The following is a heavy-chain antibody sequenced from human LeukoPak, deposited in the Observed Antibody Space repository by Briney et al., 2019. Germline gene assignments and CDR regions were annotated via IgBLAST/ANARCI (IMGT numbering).Heavy chain of an antibody. J-gene: IGHJ4*02. CDR1: GGTFSSYA. CDR2: IIPIFGTA. CDR3: AKFPSSGYYQTFDY. Sequence: GASVKVSCKASGGTFSSYAISWVRQAPGQGLGWMGGIIPIFGTANYAQKFQGRVTITADGSTSTAYMELSSLRSEDTAVYYCAKFPSSGYYQTFDYWGQGTLVTVSS. V-gene: IGHV1-69*13. D-gene: IGHD3-22*01.